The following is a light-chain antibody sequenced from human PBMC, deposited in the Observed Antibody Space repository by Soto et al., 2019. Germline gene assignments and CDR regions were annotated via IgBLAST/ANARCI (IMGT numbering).Light chain of an antibody. V-gene: IGLV6-57*01. J-gene: IGLJ2*01. CDR2: EDN. CDR1: SGSIASNY. CDR3: QSYDTACV. Sequence: NFMLTQPHSVSESPGKTVTISCTRSSGSIASNYVQWYQQRPGSSPTAVIYEDNQRPSGVPDRFSGSIDSSSNSASLTISGLKTEVEAVYYCQSYDTACVFGGGTKLTVL.